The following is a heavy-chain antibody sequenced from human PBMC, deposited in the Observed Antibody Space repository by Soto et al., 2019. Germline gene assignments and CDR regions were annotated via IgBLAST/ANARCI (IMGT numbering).Heavy chain of an antibody. V-gene: IGHV4-39*01. CDR2: MYYSGSN. J-gene: IGHJ4*02. CDR3: ARQPENTSYFDY. CDR1: GGSIGRGSHF. D-gene: IGHD2-21*01. Sequence: PSETLSLACTVSGGSIGRGSHFWGGIRQPPGKGLQWIGTMYYSGSNHYNPSLKSRVTMSVDTSRSQLSLKLSSATAADTAVYYCARQPENTSYFDYWGRGILVTVSS.